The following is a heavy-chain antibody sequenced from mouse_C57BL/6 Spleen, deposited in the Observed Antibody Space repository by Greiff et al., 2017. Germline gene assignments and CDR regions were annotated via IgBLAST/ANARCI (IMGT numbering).Heavy chain of an antibody. CDR2: INYDGSST. CDR3: ARDGYYFDY. CDR1: GFTFSDYY. J-gene: IGHJ2*01. Sequence: DVMLVESEGGLVQPGSSMKLSCTASGFTFSDYYMAWVRQVPEKGLEWVANINYDGSSTYYLDSLKSRFIISRDNAKNILYLQMSSLKSEDTATYYCARDGYYFDYWGQGRTLTVSS. V-gene: IGHV5-16*01. D-gene: IGHD2-2*01.